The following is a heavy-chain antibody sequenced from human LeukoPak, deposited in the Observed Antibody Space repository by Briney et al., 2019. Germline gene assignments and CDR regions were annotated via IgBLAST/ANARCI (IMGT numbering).Heavy chain of an antibody. CDR3: AKDSGAYYGSGSYYRSYFDY. V-gene: IGHV3-30*18. J-gene: IGHJ4*02. Sequence: PGGSLRLSCAASGFTFSSYGMHWVRQAPGKGLEWVAVIPYDGSNKYYADSVKGRFTISRDNSKNTLYLQMNSLRAEDTAVYYCAKDSGAYYGSGSYYRSYFDYWGQGTLVTVSS. D-gene: IGHD3-10*01. CDR1: GFTFSSYG. CDR2: IPYDGSNK.